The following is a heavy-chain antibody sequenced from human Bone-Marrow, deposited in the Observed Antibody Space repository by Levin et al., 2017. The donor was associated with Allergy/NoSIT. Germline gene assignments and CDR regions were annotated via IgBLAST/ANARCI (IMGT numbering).Heavy chain of an antibody. V-gene: IGHV1-2*06. CDR2: INPNTGDT. D-gene: IGHD6-19*01. J-gene: IGHJ4*02. CDR1: GFTFIGYY. CDR3: ARGGSPHVVDIGLH. Sequence: GASVKVSCKGSGFTFIGYYIHWVRQAPGQGLQWMGRINPNTGDTDSAQSFQGRVTMTRDTSIDTAYLELTRLTSDDTAVYYCARGGSPHVVDIGLHWGQGSLVIVS.